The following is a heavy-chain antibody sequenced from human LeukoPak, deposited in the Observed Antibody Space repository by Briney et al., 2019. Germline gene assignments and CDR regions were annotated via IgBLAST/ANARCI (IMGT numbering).Heavy chain of an antibody. V-gene: IGHV1-46*01. CDR1: GYTFTSYY. J-gene: IGHJ3*02. CDR2: INPSGGST. CDR3: ARDKTPRAGWVRDAFDI. D-gene: IGHD6-13*01. Sequence: ASVKVSCKASGYTFTSYYMHRVRQAPGQGLEWMGIINPSGGSTSYSQKFQGRVTMTRDTSTSTVYMELSSLRSEDTAVYYCARDKTPRAGWVRDAFDIWGQGTMVTVSS.